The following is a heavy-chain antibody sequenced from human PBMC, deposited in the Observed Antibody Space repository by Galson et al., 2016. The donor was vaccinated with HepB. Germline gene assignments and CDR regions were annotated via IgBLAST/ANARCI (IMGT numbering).Heavy chain of an antibody. V-gene: IGHV1-46*01. CDR2: INPLSGGT. D-gene: IGHD2-8*01. CDR3: ARAIMTPSDNWFDP. CDR1: GYTFINYY. J-gene: IGHJ5*01. Sequence: SVKVSCKASGYTFINYYIHWVRQAPGQGLEWMGIINPLSGGTDYAQRFQGRVTMTRDTSTSTVSMELSSLRSEDTAVYYCARAIMTPSDNWFDPWGRGTTVTVSS.